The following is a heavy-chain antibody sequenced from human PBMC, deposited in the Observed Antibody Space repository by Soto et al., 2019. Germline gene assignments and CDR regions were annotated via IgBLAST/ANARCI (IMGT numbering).Heavy chain of an antibody. CDR3: ARSTGMNYFDP. J-gene: IGHJ5*02. CDR1: GDSISSRSYY. D-gene: IGHD1-7*01. V-gene: IGHV4-39*01. Sequence: SETLSLTCTVSGDSISSRSYYWGWIRQPPGKGLEWIGSIFYSGSTYFNPSPRSRVTISVDRSENQFSLKLITVTATDTAVYYCARSTGMNYFDPRGQGTLVTVSS. CDR2: IFYSGST.